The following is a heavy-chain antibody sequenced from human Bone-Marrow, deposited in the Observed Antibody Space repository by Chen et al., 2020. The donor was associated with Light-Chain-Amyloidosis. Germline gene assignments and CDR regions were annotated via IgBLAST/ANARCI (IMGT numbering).Heavy chain of an antibody. CDR3: ARGTMTSVDWSYYCDF. V-gene: IGHV4-31*03. CDR2: IYYGGNS. CDR1: GDSISSGLHY. J-gene: IGHJ4*02. Sequence: QVQLQDSGPGLVKPSQTLSPTFTVSGDSISSGLHYWTWIRQHPGRGLEWIGYIYYGGNSRYNPSLMSRVTISLDTSKNQFSLNLSSVTAADTAVYYCARGTMTSVDWSYYCDFWGQGTLVTVSS. D-gene: IGHD3-22*01.